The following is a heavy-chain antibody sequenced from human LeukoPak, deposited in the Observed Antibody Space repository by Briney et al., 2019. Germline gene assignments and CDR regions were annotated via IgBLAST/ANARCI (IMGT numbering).Heavy chain of an antibody. V-gene: IGHV4-4*07. J-gene: IGHJ4*01. CDR3: ARGAQRTRISGYYSFDY. D-gene: IGHD5-12*01. CDR1: GASLSDYF. CDR2: IYGGTA. Sequence: SETLSLTCTVSGASLSDYFWTWIRQPAGKGLEWIGRIYGGTAYYNPSLESRPTISLDTSTSNHQFSLRLTSVTAADTAVYYCARGAQRTRISGYYSFDYWGRGILVTVSS.